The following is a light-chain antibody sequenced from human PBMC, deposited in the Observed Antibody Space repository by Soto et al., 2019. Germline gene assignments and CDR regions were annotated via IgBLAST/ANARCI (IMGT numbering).Light chain of an antibody. CDR1: QTLSSW. J-gene: IGKJ1*01. CDR3: QQYDSYSET. V-gene: IGKV1-5*03. Sequence: DIQMTQSPSTLSGSVGDRVTITCRASQTLSSWLAWYQQKPGKAPKMLIYNASTLKSGGPSRCSGSRSGTEFSLTTSSLQPDDFATDYCQQYDSYSETFGQGTKVDIK. CDR2: NAS.